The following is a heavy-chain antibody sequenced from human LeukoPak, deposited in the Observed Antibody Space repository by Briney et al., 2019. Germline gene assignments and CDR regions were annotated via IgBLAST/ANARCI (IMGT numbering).Heavy chain of an antibody. CDR1: GGSISSSSYY. J-gene: IGHJ5*02. CDR2: IYYSGST. CDR3: ARRPPPKIAVAGTATGWFDP. D-gene: IGHD6-19*01. V-gene: IGHV4-39*01. Sequence: SETLSLTCTVSGGSISSSSYYWGWIRQPPGKGLEWIGSIYYSGSTYYNPSLKSRVTISVDTSKNQFSLKLSSVTAADTAVYYCARRPPPKIAVAGTATGWFDPWGQGALVTVSS.